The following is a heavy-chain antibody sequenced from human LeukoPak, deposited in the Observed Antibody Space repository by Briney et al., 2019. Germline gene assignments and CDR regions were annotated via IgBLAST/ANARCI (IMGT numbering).Heavy chain of an antibody. V-gene: IGHV1-8*02. CDR1: GYTFTGYY. Sequence: GASVKVSCKASGYTFTGYYMHWVRQAPGQGLEWMGWINPNSGNTGYAQKFQGRVTMTRNTSISTAYMELSSLRSEDTAVYYCARYPSEPLRRARYDFWSGSSPSGPQYGMDVWGQGTTVTVSS. J-gene: IGHJ6*02. CDR2: INPNSGNT. D-gene: IGHD3-3*01. CDR3: ARYPSEPLRRARYDFWSGSSPSGPQYGMDV.